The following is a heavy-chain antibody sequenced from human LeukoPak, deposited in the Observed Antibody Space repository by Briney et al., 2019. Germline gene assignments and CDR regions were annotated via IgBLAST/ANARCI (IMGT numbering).Heavy chain of an antibody. Sequence: SETLSLTCTVPGGSISSYYWSWIRQPPGKGLEWIGYIYYSGSTNYNPSLKSRVTISVDTSKNQFSLKLSSVTAADTAVYYCARDPAMVTDAAFDIWGQGTMVTVSS. J-gene: IGHJ3*02. CDR3: ARDPAMVTDAAFDI. CDR2: IYYSGST. CDR1: GGSISSYY. V-gene: IGHV4-59*01. D-gene: IGHD5-18*01.